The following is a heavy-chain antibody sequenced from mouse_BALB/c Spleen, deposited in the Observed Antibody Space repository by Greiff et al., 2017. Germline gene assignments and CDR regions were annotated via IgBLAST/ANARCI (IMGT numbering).Heavy chain of an antibody. D-gene: IGHD2-4*01. V-gene: IGHV3-8*02. CDR1: GDSITSGY. J-gene: IGHJ4*01. CDR2: ISYSGST. Sequence: EVMLVESGPSLVKPSQTLSLTCSVTGDSITSGYWNWIRKFPGNKLEYMGYISYSGSTYYNPSLKSRISITRDTSKNQYYLQLNSVTTEDTATYYCARFGDYIYAMDYWGQGTSVTVSS. CDR3: ARFGDYIYAMDY.